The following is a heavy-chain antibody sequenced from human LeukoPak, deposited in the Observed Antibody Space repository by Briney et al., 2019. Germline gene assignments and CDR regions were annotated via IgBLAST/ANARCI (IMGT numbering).Heavy chain of an antibody. J-gene: IGHJ4*02. CDR1: GFTVSSNY. V-gene: IGHV3-53*01. CDR3: ARGSGSSGYYYTLPFDY. D-gene: IGHD3-22*01. CDR2: IYGGGSA. Sequence: GGSLRLSCAASGFTVSSNYMSWVRQAPGRGLEWVSLIYGGGSAYYADSVKGRFTISRDNSKNTLYLQINSLRADDTAVYYCARGSGSSGYYYTLPFDYWGQGTLVTVSS.